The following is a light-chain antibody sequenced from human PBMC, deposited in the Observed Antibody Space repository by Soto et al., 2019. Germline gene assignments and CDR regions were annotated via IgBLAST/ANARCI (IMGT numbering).Light chain of an antibody. CDR1: SSDVGGYNY. CDR3: NSYTTSNTRQIV. CDR2: DVS. Sequence: SALTQPASVSGSPGQSITISCTGTSSDVGGYNYVSWYQQHPGKAPKFMIYDVSNRPSGVSTHFSGSKSGNTASLTIYVLHAEDEADYYCNSYTTSNTRQIVFGTGT. J-gene: IGLJ1*01. V-gene: IGLV2-14*01.